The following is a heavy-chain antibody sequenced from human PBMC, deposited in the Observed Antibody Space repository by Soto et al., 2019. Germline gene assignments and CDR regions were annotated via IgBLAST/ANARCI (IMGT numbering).Heavy chain of an antibody. V-gene: IGHV3-30-3*01. CDR1: GFTFSNYA. CDR2: ISYDGSNK. Sequence: LRLSCVASGFTFSNYAMNWVRQAPGKGLEWVAVISYDGSNKYYADSVKGRITISRDNSRNTLYLQMNNLRAEDTAMYYCARDLGNNYGSFAYWGQGTLVTVSS. D-gene: IGHD4-17*01. CDR3: ARDLGNNYGSFAY. J-gene: IGHJ4*02.